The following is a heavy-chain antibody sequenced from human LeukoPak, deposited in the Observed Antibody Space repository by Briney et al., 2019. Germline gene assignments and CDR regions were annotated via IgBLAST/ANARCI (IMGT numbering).Heavy chain of an antibody. Sequence: SETLSLTCTVSGDSISSSSYYWGWIRQPPGKGLEWIGNIYYSGITYYSPSLKSRVTISLDTSKNQFSLKLTSVTAADTAVYFCARELLGYCSGSSCSTYDYWGQGILVTVSS. CDR2: IYYSGIT. V-gene: IGHV4-39*07. CDR3: ARELLGYCSGSSCSTYDY. J-gene: IGHJ4*02. D-gene: IGHD2-15*01. CDR1: GDSISSSSYY.